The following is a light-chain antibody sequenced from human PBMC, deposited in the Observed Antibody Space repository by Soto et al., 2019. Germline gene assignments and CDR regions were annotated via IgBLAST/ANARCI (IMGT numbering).Light chain of an antibody. CDR2: KTS. Sequence: DIQMTQSPSTLSASVGDRVTITCRASQSLSGWLAWYQQKPGKAPKLLIYKTSTLESGVPSRFIGSGSGTEFTLTISSLQPDDFATYYCLQYNSLYTFGQGTKVDIK. J-gene: IGKJ2*01. V-gene: IGKV1-5*03. CDR1: QSLSGW. CDR3: LQYNSLYT.